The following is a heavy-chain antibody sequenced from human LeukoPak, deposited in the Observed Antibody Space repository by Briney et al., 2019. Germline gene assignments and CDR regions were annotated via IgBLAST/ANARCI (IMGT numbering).Heavy chain of an antibody. V-gene: IGHV3-48*02. J-gene: IGHJ4*02. CDR1: GFPFSGYW. D-gene: IGHD3-9*01. Sequence: GGSLRLSCVTSGFPFSGYWMSWVRQAPGKGLEWVSYINHNGKTIYYADSVKGRFTISRDNAKNSLYLQMNSLRDEDTAVYYCARDNDWAFDYWGQGTLVTVSS. CDR3: ARDNDWAFDY. CDR2: INHNGKTI.